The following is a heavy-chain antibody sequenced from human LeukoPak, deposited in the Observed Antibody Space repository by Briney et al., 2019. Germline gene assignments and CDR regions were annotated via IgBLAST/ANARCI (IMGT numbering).Heavy chain of an antibody. V-gene: IGHV3-23*01. CDR1: GFTFSSYA. J-gene: IGHJ4*02. CDR3: AKDGGYGSGSYYPDY. CDR2: INGGGDST. Sequence: PGGSLRLSCAASGFTFSSYAMSWVRQAPGQGLEWVSAINGGGDSTYYADSVKGRFTMSRDNSKNTLYLQMNSLRAEDTAVYYCAKDGGYGSGSYYPDYWGQGTLVTVSS. D-gene: IGHD3-10*01.